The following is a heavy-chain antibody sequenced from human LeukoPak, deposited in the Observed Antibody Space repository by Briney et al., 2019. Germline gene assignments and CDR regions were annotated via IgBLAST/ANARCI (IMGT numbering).Heavy chain of an antibody. Sequence: QTGGSLRLSCAASGFTFSSYEMNWVRQAPGKGLEWVSYISSSGSTIYYADSVKGRFTISRDNAKNSLYLQMNSLRAEDTAVYYCARVRVATIFDYWGQGTLVTVSS. CDR3: ARVRVATIFDY. J-gene: IGHJ4*02. D-gene: IGHD5-12*01. V-gene: IGHV3-48*03. CDR2: ISSSGSTI. CDR1: GFTFSSYE.